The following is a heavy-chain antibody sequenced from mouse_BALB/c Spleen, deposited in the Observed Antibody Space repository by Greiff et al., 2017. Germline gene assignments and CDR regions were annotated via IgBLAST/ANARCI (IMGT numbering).Heavy chain of an antibody. D-gene: IGHD2-1*01. Sequence: EVKLVESGPGLVKPSQSLSLTCTVTGYSITSDYAWNWIRQFPGNTLEWMGYISYSGSTSYNPSLKSRISITRDTSKNQFFLQLNSVTTEDTATYYCARGIYQPWFAYWGQRTLVTVSA. V-gene: IGHV3-2*02. CDR3: ARGIYQPWFAY. J-gene: IGHJ3*01. CDR2: ISYSGST. CDR1: GYSITSDYA.